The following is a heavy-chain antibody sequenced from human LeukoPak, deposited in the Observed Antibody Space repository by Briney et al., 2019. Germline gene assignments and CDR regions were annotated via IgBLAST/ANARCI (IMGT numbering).Heavy chain of an antibody. Sequence: GGSLRLSCAASGFTFSSHAIHWVRQALGKGLEWVAFISYDGSKNYYADSVKGRFTISRDNSRNTLYLQMNSLRAEDTAVYYCARDSSGDYAVDYWGQGTLVSVSS. D-gene: IGHD4-17*01. J-gene: IGHJ4*02. CDR1: GFTFSSHA. CDR2: ISYDGSKN. CDR3: ARDSSGDYAVDY. V-gene: IGHV3-30*04.